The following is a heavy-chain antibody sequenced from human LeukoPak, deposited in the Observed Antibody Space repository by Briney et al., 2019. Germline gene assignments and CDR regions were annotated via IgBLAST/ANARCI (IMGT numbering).Heavy chain of an antibody. Sequence: GASVKVSCKASGGAFSTYPISWVRQAPGQGLEWVGRIIPIPAITNYAQKFQGRVTITADRSTSTAYMELSSLRSDDTAVYYCARGGNLCVTTSCYNWFDSWGQGTLVTVSS. V-gene: IGHV1-69*04. D-gene: IGHD2-2*02. CDR3: ARGGNLCVTTSCYNWFDS. CDR2: IIPIPAIT. CDR1: GGAFSTYP. J-gene: IGHJ5*01.